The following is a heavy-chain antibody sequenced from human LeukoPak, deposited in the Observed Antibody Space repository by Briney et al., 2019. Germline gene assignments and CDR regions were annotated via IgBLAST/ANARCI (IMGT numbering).Heavy chain of an antibody. V-gene: IGHV3-9*01. J-gene: IGHJ4*02. CDR1: GFTFDDYA. Sequence: GGSLRLSCAASGFTFDDYAMHWVRQAPGKGLEGVSGISWNSGSIVYAVSVKGRFTISRDNAKTSLYLQMNSLRAEDTALYYCAKETDIVAYSAFDYWGQGTLVTVSS. D-gene: IGHD5-12*01. CDR3: AKETDIVAYSAFDY. CDR2: ISWNSGSI.